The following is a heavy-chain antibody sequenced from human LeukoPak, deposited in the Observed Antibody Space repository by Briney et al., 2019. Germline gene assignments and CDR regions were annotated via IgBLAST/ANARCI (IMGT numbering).Heavy chain of an antibody. J-gene: IGHJ5*02. V-gene: IGHV4-39*01. D-gene: IGHD1-14*01. Sequence: SETLSLTCSVSGGSISRSKYYWGWIRQPPGKGLEWIGSMYYNGNTYYNPSLKSRVTISLDTSKNQFSLKLTSVTAADTAVYYCARLNKPGWFDPWGQGTLVTVSS. CDR1: GGSISRSKYY. CDR2: MYYNGNT. CDR3: ARLNKPGWFDP.